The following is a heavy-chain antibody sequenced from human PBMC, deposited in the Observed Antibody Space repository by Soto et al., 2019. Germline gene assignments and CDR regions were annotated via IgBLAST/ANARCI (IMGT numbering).Heavy chain of an antibody. J-gene: IGHJ4*02. V-gene: IGHV3-11*01. CDR1: GVTFRNYF. CDR2: ISSDESTV. CDR3: ATLTAPTDY. Sequence: GGSLRHSCVASGVTFRNYFKNWIRPGPGKGPEWLSYISSDESTVFYADSVKGRFTTSRDNAQNSVYLQMNSLRAEDTAVYYCATLTAPTDYWGQGSLVTVSS. D-gene: IGHD2-21*02.